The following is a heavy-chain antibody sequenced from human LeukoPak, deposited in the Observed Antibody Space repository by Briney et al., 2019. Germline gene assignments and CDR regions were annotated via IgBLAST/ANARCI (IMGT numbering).Heavy chain of an antibody. CDR3: ARWTIAAAAADY. V-gene: IGHV4-39*01. CDR2: IYYSGST. J-gene: IGHJ4*02. D-gene: IGHD6-13*01. Sequence: PSETLSLTCTVSGGSISSSSYYWGWIRQPPGKGLEWIGSIYYSGSTYYNPSLKSRVTISVDTSKNQFSLKLGSVTAADTAVYYCARWTIAAAAADYWGQGTLVTVSS. CDR1: GGSISSSSYY.